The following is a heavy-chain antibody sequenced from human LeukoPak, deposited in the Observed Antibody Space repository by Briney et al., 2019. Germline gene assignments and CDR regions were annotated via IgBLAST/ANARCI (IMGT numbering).Heavy chain of an antibody. J-gene: IGHJ4*02. Sequence: GGSLRLSCAASGFTFSDYYMSWIRQAPGKGLEWVSYISSSGSTIYYADSVKGRFTISRDNAKNSLYLQMNSLRAEDTAVYYCARDPPDYYDSSGYYHFWGQGTLVTVSP. CDR1: GFTFSDYY. CDR3: ARDPPDYYDSSGYYHF. V-gene: IGHV3-11*01. D-gene: IGHD3-22*01. CDR2: ISSSGSTI.